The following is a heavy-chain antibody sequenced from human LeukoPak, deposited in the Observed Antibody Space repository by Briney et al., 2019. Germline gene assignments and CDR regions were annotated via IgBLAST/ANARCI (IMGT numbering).Heavy chain of an antibody. Sequence: ASVKVSCKASGGTFSSFTFTWVRQAPGQGLEWMGGIFPIVGAATYAQKFEGRLTISKDEFTTTAYMELSGLRSQDTAVYYCATLDYFDYWGQGTLVTVSS. J-gene: IGHJ4*02. CDR3: ATLDYFDY. CDR2: IFPIVGAA. CDR1: GGTFSSFT. V-gene: IGHV1-69*16. D-gene: IGHD2/OR15-2a*01.